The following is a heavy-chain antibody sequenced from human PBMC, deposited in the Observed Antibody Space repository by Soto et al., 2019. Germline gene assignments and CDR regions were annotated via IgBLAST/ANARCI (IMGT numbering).Heavy chain of an antibody. V-gene: IGHV1-69*13. CDR3: ARVTPGSSWPNPYCYHRYVNDV. Sequence: ASVKVSCKASGGTFSSYAISWVRQAPGQGLEWMGGIIPIFGTANYAQKFQGRVTITADESTSTAYMELSGLRSEDTAVYYCARVTPGSSWPNPYCYHRYVNDVRAQRTTVTGSS. CDR2: IIPIFGTA. CDR1: GGTFSSYA. J-gene: IGHJ6*02. D-gene: IGHD6-13*01.